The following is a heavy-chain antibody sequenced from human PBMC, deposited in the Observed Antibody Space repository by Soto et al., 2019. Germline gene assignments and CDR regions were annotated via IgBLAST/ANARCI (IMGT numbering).Heavy chain of an antibody. Sequence: HVQLVESGGGVVQPGRSLRLSCAASGFTFSSYAMHWVRQAPGKGLEWVAVISYDGSNKYYADSVKGRFTISRDNSKNTLYLQMNSLRAEDTAVYYCARGITGSRLNGNWFDPWGQGTLVTVSS. D-gene: IGHD1-20*01. J-gene: IGHJ5*02. CDR3: ARGITGSRLNGNWFDP. CDR1: GFTFSSYA. CDR2: ISYDGSNK. V-gene: IGHV3-30-3*01.